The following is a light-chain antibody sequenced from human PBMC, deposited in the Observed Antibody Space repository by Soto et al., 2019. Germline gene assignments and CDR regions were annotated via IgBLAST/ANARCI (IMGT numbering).Light chain of an antibody. CDR2: DAS. Sequence: EIVLTQSPATLSLSPREIASLAFMASQSVSSYLAWYQQKPGQAPRLLLYDASNRATGFPARFSGSGSGTEFTLAISSLQPEDFATYYCQQFNDYPITFGQGTRLEIK. J-gene: IGKJ5*01. CDR1: QSVSSY. V-gene: IGKV3-11*01. CDR3: QQFNDYPIT.